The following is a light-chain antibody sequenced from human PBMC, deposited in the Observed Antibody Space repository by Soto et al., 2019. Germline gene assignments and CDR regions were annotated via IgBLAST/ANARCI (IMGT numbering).Light chain of an antibody. CDR3: QQHINWPLT. Sequence: EIVLTQSPGTLSLSPGERATLSCRASVSVSSDSLAWYQQKPGQAPRLLIYEASNRATGIPARFSGSGSGEELTLTISSLEPEDFALYYCQQHINWPLTCGGGTKVDIK. CDR2: EAS. CDR1: VSVSSD. J-gene: IGKJ4*01. V-gene: IGKV3-11*01.